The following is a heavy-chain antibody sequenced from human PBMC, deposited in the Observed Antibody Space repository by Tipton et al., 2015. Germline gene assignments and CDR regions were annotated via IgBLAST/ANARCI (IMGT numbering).Heavy chain of an antibody. Sequence: SLRLSCTGSGFTFSRSAMNWVRQAPGKGLEWVSTITGNSGTTYYAGSVKGRFTVSRDNSKNALYLQMNSLRVDDTAVYYCAKGWGNWNADYWGQGILVTVSS. CDR1: GFTFSRSA. V-gene: IGHV3-23*01. CDR3: AKGWGNWNADY. CDR2: ITGNSGTT. J-gene: IGHJ4*02. D-gene: IGHD1-1*01.